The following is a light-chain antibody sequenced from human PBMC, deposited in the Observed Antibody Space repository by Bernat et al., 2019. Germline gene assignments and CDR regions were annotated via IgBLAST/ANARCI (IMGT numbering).Light chain of an antibody. Sequence: DIQLTQSPPFLSASVGDRVTITCRASQVLGTYLAWYQQKPGKAPNLLIYGSSTLQAGVPSRFSGSGSGTEFTLTISSLQPEDSGSYYCQQLNSFPITFGQGTRLEIE. J-gene: IGKJ5*01. V-gene: IGKV1-9*01. CDR3: QQLNSFPIT. CDR1: QVLGTY. CDR2: GSS.